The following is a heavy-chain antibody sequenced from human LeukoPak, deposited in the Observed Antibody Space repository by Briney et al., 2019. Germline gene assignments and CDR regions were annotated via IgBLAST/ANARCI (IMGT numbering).Heavy chain of an antibody. CDR1: GYTFTSYG. Sequence: ASVKVSCEASGYTFTSYGISWVRQAPGQGLEWMGWISAYNGNTNYAQKLQGRVTMTTDTSTSTAYMELRSLRSDDTAVYYCARAPDYYDSSGYADYWGQGTLVTVSS. J-gene: IGHJ4*02. V-gene: IGHV1-18*01. CDR2: ISAYNGNT. CDR3: ARAPDYYDSSGYADY. D-gene: IGHD3-22*01.